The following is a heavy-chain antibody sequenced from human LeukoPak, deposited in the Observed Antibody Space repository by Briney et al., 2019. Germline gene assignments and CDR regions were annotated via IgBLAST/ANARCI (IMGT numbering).Heavy chain of an antibody. J-gene: IGHJ4*02. V-gene: IGHV3-23*01. CDR1: GSTIRDHA. Sequence: GGCLRLSCAASGSTIRDHAISWVRQAPGKGREWVSATSYGDDTTHYADSVKGRFTIFRDKLIDTLYLHMNSLRVEDTALYFCVRDGAQPGYYFDFWGQGSLVTVSS. CDR3: VRDGAQPGYYFDF. CDR2: TSYGDDTT. D-gene: IGHD1-26*01.